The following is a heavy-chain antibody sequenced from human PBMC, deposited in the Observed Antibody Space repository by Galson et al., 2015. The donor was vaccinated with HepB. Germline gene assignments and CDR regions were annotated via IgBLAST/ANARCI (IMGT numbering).Heavy chain of an antibody. CDR2: IWYDGSNK. CDR1: GFTFSSYG. J-gene: IGHJ6*03. Sequence: SLRLSCAASGFTFSSYGLHWVRQAPGKGLEWVAVIWYDGSNKYYADSVKGRFTISRDNSRNTLYLQMNSLRAEDTAVYYCARAPGEAAPIYYYYYYYMDVWGKGTTVTVSS. CDR3: ARAPGEAAPIYYYYYYYMDV. D-gene: IGHD6-6*01. V-gene: IGHV3-33*01.